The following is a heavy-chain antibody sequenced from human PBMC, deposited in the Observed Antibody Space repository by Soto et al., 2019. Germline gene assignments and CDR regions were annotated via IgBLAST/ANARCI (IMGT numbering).Heavy chain of an antibody. J-gene: IGHJ4*02. CDR1: GFTFSSYA. CDR2: ISYDGSNK. CDR3: ARDRLDVVVPAAILAY. V-gene: IGHV3-30-3*01. Sequence: QVQLVESGGGVVQPGRSLRLSCAASGFTFSSYAMRWVRQAPGKGLEWVTVISYDGSNKYYADSVKGRFTISRDNSKNTLYLQMNSLRAEDTAVYYCARDRLDVVVPAAILAYWGQGTLVTVSS. D-gene: IGHD2-2*02.